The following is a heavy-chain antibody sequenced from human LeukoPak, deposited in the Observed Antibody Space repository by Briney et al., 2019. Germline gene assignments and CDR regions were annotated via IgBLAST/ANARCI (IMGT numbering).Heavy chain of an antibody. CDR1: GYTFTSYA. V-gene: IGHV7-4-1*02. CDR3: ARSLYDQWELLYFDY. CDR2: INTNTGNP. D-gene: IGHD1-26*01. J-gene: IGHJ4*02. Sequence: ASVKVSCKASGYTFTSYAMNWVRQAPGRGLEWMGWINTNTGNPTYAQGFTGRFVFSLDTSVSTAYLQISSLKAEDTAVYYCARSLYDQWELLYFDYWGQGTLVTVSS.